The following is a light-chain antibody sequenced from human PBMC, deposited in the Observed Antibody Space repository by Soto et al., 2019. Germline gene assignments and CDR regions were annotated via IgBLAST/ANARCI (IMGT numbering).Light chain of an antibody. J-gene: IGKJ2*01. CDR3: QQRSNWPPLYT. CDR2: DAS. CDR1: QSVSSY. Sequence: EIVLTQSPATLSLSPGERATLSCRASQSVSSYLAWYQQKPGQAPRLLIYDASNRATGIPARFSGSGSGPDFPLTISSLGPEDFAVYYCQQRSNWPPLYTFGQGTKLEIK. V-gene: IGKV3-11*01.